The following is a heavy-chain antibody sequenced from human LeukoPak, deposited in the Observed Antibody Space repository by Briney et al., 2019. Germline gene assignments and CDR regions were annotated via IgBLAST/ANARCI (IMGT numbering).Heavy chain of an antibody. CDR3: ARGGSGWSYFDY. CDR2: IYYSGST. J-gene: IGHJ4*02. V-gene: IGHV4-59*01. D-gene: IGHD6-19*01. Sequence: SETLSLTCTASGGSISSYYWSWIRQPPGKGLEWIGYIYYSGSTNYNPSLKSRVTISVDTSKNQFSLKLSSVTAADTAVYYCARGGSGWSYFDYWGQGTLVTVSS. CDR1: GGSISSYY.